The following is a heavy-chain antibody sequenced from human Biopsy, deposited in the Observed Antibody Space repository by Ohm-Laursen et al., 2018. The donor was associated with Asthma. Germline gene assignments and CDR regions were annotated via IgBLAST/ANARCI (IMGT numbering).Heavy chain of an antibody. CDR3: ARGKTWGRSYYFDY. CDR2: IFFDGSNK. J-gene: IGHJ4*02. CDR1: GFTFSNYG. D-gene: IGHD6-6*01. V-gene: IGHV3-30*03. Sequence: SSLRLSCSASGFTFSNYGMHWVRQAPGKGLEWVAGIFFDGSNKYYADSVKGRFTISRDNSKDTLYLQANSLRGDDTAVYYCARGKTWGRSYYFDYWGQGTLVTVSS.